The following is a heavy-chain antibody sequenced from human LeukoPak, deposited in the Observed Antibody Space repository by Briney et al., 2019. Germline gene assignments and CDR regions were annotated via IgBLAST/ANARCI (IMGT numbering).Heavy chain of an antibody. D-gene: IGHD6-6*01. V-gene: IGHV1-2*02. CDR1: GYTLTGYY. CDR2: INPNSGGT. CDR3: ASSSSSAPTDY. Sequence: ASVTVSCKASGYTLTGYYMHWVRQAPGPGLEWMGWINPNSGGTNYAQKFQGRVTMTRDTYISTAYMELSRLRSDDTAVYYCASSSSSAPTDYWGQGTLVTVSS. J-gene: IGHJ4*02.